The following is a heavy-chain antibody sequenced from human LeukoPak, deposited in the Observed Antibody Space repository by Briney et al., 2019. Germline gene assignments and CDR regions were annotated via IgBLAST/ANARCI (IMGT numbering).Heavy chain of an antibody. V-gene: IGHV3-23*01. D-gene: IGHD3-3*01. CDR3: AKDRSPWSGYYTDSFDV. CDR2: ISGSGGST. J-gene: IGHJ3*01. Sequence: PSETLSLTCTVSGGSISSYYWSWIRQPPGKGLEWVSGISGSGGSTKYADSVKGRFAISRDNSKNTLYLQMNSLRPEDTAVYYCAKDRSPWSGYYTDSFDVWGQGTRVTVSS. CDR1: GGSISSYY.